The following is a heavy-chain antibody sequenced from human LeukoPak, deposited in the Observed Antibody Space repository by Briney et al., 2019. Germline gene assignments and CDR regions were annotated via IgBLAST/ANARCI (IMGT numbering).Heavy chain of an antibody. Sequence: GASVKVSCKASGYTFTSYGISWVRQAPGQGLEWMGWISAYNGNTNYAQKLQGRVTMTTDTSTSTAYMELRSLRSDDTAVYYCARDRVTAMARYYYYGMDVWGQGTTVIVSS. CDR1: GYTFTSYG. CDR3: ARDRVTAMARYYYYGMDV. V-gene: IGHV1-18*01. D-gene: IGHD5-18*01. CDR2: ISAYNGNT. J-gene: IGHJ6*02.